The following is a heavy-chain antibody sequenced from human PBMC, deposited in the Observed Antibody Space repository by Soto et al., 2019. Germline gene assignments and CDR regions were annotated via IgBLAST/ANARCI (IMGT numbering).Heavy chain of an antibody. CDR3: ANSGVAAPGAFDI. CDR1: SLTFSSYG. Sequence: QVQLVESGGGVVQPGRSLRLSCAASSLTFSSYGMHWVRQAPGKGLEWVAVMSYDGSNKYYADSVKGRFTISRDNSKNPLYLQINSLKPEDTAVYYCANSGVAAPGAFDIWGRGTMVTVSS. V-gene: IGHV3-30*18. CDR2: MSYDGSNK. D-gene: IGHD2-15*01. J-gene: IGHJ3*02.